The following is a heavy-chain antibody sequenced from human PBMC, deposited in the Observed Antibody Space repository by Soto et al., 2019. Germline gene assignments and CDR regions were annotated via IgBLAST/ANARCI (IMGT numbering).Heavy chain of an antibody. V-gene: IGHV3-7*01. CDR3: AREHQYQLLFYYYYYMDV. D-gene: IGHD2-2*01. J-gene: IGHJ6*03. Sequence: EVQLVESGGGLVQPGGSLRLSCAASGFTFSSYWMSWVRQAPGKGLEWVANIKQDGSEKSYVDSVKGRFTISRDNAKNSLYLQMNSRRAEDTAVYYCAREHQYQLLFYYYYYMDVWGKGTTVTVSS. CDR2: IKQDGSEK. CDR1: GFTFSSYW.